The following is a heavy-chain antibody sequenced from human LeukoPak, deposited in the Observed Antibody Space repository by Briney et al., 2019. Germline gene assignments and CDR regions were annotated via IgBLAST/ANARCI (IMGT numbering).Heavy chain of an antibody. CDR1: GYTFTGYY. CDR2: INPNSGGT. Sequence: EASVKVSCKASGYTFTGYYMHWVRQAPGQGLEWMGWINPNSGGTSYAQKFQGRVTMTRDTSISTAYMELSRLRSDDTAVYYCARVGPSGSYYEYWGQGTLVTVSS. V-gene: IGHV1-2*02. D-gene: IGHD1-26*01. CDR3: ARVGPSGSYYEY. J-gene: IGHJ4*02.